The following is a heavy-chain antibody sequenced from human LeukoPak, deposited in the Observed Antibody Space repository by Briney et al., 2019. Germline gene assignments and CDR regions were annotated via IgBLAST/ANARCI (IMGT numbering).Heavy chain of an antibody. CDR3: ARVSLSGYCSGSTCPDEFDV. Sequence: GGSLRLSCAASGFTASSNYMSWVRQAPGKGLEWVSVLYSGGSTYYADSVKGRFTISRDNSKNRLSLQMNSLRAEDTAVYYCARVSLSGYCSGSTCPDEFDVWGQGTMVTVSS. V-gene: IGHV3-53*01. D-gene: IGHD2-15*01. CDR2: LYSGGST. CDR1: GFTASSNY. J-gene: IGHJ3*01.